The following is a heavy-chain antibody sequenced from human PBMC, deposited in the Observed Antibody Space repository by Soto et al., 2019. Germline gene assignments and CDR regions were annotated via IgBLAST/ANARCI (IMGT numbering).Heavy chain of an antibody. V-gene: IGHV3-23*01. CDR3: AKVEGYYDSSGFDAFDI. Sequence: PGGSLRLSCAASGFTFSSYAMSWVRQAPGKGLEWVSAISGSGGSTYYADSVKGRFTISRDNSKNTLYLQMDSLRAEDTAVYYCAKVEGYYDSSGFDAFDIWGQGTMVTVS. CDR1: GFTFSSYA. CDR2: ISGSGGST. J-gene: IGHJ3*02. D-gene: IGHD3-22*01.